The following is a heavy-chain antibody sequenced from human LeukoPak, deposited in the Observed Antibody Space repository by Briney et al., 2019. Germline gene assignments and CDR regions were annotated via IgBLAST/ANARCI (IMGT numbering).Heavy chain of an antibody. V-gene: IGHV3-23*01. CDR2: IRGNGET. CDR1: GLRFRNFG. D-gene: IGHD1/OR15-1a*01. CDR3: AKASWVSNTDAVR. Sequence: GALRLSWATAGLRFRNFGIGWGRQGPARGVEWVSSIRGNGETFYADSVKGRFTLSSDSSRNTVYFQLNNLRVEDTAIYYCAKASWVSNTDAVRWGQGTLVTVSS. J-gene: IGHJ4*02.